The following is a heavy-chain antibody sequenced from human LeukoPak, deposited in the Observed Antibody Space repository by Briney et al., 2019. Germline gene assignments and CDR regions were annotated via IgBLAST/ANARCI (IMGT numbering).Heavy chain of an antibody. CDR2: VYSSGST. J-gene: IGHJ4*02. V-gene: IGHV4-59*01. CDR1: GGSMSNYY. D-gene: IGHD3-16*01. Sequence: SETLSLTCSVSGGSMSNYYWSWIRQPPGKGLEWIGYVYSSGSTNYNSSLKSRVTISVDTSKNQFSLMLRSVTAADTAVYYCARMFCYDEGFDYWGQGTLVSVSS. CDR3: ARMFCYDEGFDY.